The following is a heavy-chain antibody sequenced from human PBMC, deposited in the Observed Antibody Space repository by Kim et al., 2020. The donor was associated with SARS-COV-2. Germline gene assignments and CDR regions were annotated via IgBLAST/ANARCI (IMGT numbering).Heavy chain of an antibody. CDR1: GFTFSSYA. CDR3: ARGGSSSWFNWFDT. V-gene: IGHV3-30*04. CDR2: ISYDGSNK. J-gene: IGHJ5*02. D-gene: IGHD6-13*01. Sequence: GGSLRLSCAASGFTFSSYAMHWVRQAPGKGLEWVAVISYDGSNKYYADSVKGRFTISRDNSKNTLYLQMNSLRAEDTAVYYCARGGSSSWFNWFDTWGQGTLVTVSS.